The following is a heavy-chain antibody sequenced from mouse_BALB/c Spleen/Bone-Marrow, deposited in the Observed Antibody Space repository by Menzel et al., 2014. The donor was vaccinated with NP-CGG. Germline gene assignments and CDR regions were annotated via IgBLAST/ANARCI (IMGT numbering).Heavy chain of an antibody. CDR1: GYNFTSYW. V-gene: IGHV1-55*01. J-gene: IGHJ3*01. Sequence: QVQLQQSGAELVKPGTSVKLSCKASGYNFTSYWINWVKLRPGQGLEWIGDIYPGSGSTNYNEKFKSKGTLTVDTSSSTAYMQLSSLASEDSALYYCARFSQLGLLAYWGQGTLVTVSA. D-gene: IGHD3-1*01. CDR2: IYPGSGST. CDR3: ARFSQLGLLAY.